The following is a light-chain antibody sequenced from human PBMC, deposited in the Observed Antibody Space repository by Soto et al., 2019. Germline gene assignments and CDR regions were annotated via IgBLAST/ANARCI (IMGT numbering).Light chain of an antibody. V-gene: IGKV1-33*01. Sequence: DIQMTQSPSSLSASVGDRVTITCRASQSISSYLNWYQQRPGKAPKLLIYDASNLQTGVPIRFRGSGSGTHFTLTISSLQPEDAATYYCLQYDSVPRLFGGGTNVEI. CDR1: QSISSY. CDR2: DAS. J-gene: IGKJ4*01. CDR3: LQYDSVPRL.